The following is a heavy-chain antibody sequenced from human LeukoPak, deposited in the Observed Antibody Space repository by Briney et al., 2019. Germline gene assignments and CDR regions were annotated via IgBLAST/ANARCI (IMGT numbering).Heavy chain of an antibody. CDR1: GFVFSSYG. Sequence: QPGRSLRLSCAASGFVFSSYGFHWVRQAPGKGLEWVAVIWYDGSDKYYADSVKGRFTVSRDSSKNTLYLQMNSLRAEDTAVYYCARDGGGSRFDYWGQGTLVTVSS. D-gene: IGHD1-26*01. CDR2: IWYDGSDK. J-gene: IGHJ4*02. CDR3: ARDGGGSRFDY. V-gene: IGHV3-33*08.